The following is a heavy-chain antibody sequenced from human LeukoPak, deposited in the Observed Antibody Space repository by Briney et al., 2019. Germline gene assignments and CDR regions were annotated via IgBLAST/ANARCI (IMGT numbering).Heavy chain of an antibody. CDR3: ARGGGYTSGWCLWS. J-gene: IGHJ4*02. Sequence: SETLSLTCAVYGGSLTGYYWTWIRQPPGKGLEWIGEIYYSGRTKYDSSLKGRVSISVDTSKNQFSLKLTSMTAADTAVYYCARGGGYTSGWCLWSWGQGSLVTVSS. V-gene: IGHV4-34*01. CDR1: GGSLTGYY. CDR2: IYYSGRT. D-gene: IGHD6-19*01.